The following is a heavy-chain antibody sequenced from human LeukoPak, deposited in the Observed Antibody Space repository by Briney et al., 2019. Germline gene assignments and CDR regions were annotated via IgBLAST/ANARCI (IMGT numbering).Heavy chain of an antibody. Sequence: GESLKISCKGSGYSFTSYWIGWVRQMPGKGLEWMGIIYPGDSDTRHSPSFQGHVTISADKSISTAYLQWNSLQASDTAIYYCARLVPGILYNWFDPWGQGTLVTVSS. D-gene: IGHD2-21*02. CDR2: IYPGDSDT. V-gene: IGHV5-51*01. J-gene: IGHJ5*02. CDR1: GYSFTSYW. CDR3: ARLVPGILYNWFDP.